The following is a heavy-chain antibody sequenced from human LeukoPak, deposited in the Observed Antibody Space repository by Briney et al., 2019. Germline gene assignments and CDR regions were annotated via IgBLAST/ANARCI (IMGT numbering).Heavy chain of an antibody. CDR3: ARMEVTMTQYGMDV. J-gene: IGHJ6*02. V-gene: IGHV1-69*04. D-gene: IGHD3-22*01. CDR1: GGTFSSYA. Sequence: SVNVSCKASGGTFSSYAISWVRQAPGQGLEWMGRIIPIIGIANYAQKFQGRVTITADKSTSTAYMELSSLRSEDTAVYYCARMEVTMTQYGMDVWGQGTTVTVSS. CDR2: IIPIIGIA.